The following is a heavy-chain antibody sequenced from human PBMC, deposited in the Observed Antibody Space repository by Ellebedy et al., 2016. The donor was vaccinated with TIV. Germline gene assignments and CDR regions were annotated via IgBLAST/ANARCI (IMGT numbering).Heavy chain of an antibody. Sequence: PGGSLRLSCVASGFTYDAYALSWVRQAPGKGLEWVAALTGISDRIHHADSVKGRFTISRDNAKNSLYLQMNSLRDEDTAVYYCARVEGYCSGGSCYSAHLFDYWGQGTLVTVSS. CDR1: GFTYDAYA. D-gene: IGHD2-15*01. CDR3: ARVEGYCSGGSCYSAHLFDY. CDR2: LTGISDRI. J-gene: IGHJ4*02. V-gene: IGHV3-23*01.